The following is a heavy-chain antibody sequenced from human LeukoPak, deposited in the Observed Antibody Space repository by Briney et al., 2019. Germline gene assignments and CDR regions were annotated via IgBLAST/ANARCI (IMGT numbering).Heavy chain of an antibody. CDR2: LKQDGSEK. CDR3: AKVAPSLNPRRGYFDY. J-gene: IGHJ4*02. V-gene: IGHV3-7*03. Sequence: PGGSLRLSCAASGFTFSSYWMTWVRQAPGKGLEWVANLKQDGSEKYYVDSVRGRFTISRDNAKNSLYLQMNSLRAEDTAVYYCAKVAPSLNPRRGYFDYWGQGTLVTVSS. D-gene: IGHD1-14*01. CDR1: GFTFSSYW.